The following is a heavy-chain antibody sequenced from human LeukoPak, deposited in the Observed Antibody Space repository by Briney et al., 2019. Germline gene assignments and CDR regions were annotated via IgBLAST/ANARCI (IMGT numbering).Heavy chain of an antibody. D-gene: IGHD3-22*01. CDR2: IIPIFGTA. J-gene: IGHJ3*02. V-gene: IGHV1-69*13. CDR1: GGTFSSYA. CDR3: ARARDSSGYDAFDI. Sequence: ASVKVSCKASGGTFSSYAISWVRQAPGQGLEWMGGIIPIFGTANYAQKFQGRVTITADESTSTAYMELSSLRSEDTAVYYCARARDSSGYDAFDIWGQGTMVTVSS.